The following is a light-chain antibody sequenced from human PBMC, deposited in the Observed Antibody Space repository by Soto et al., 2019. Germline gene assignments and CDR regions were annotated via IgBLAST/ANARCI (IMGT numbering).Light chain of an antibody. CDR3: QSYDRSLSGQEV. V-gene: IGLV1-40*01. CDR2: GNS. J-gene: IGLJ2*01. CDR1: SSNIGAGYD. Sequence: QSVLTQPPSVSGAPGQRVTISCTGSSSNIGAGYDVHWYQQLPGTAPKLLSYGNSNRPSGVPDRFSGSKSGTSASLAITGLQAEDEADYYCQSYDRSLSGQEVFGGGTKVTVL.